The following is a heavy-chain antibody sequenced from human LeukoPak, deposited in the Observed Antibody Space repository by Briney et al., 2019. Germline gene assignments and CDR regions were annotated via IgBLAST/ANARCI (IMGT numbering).Heavy chain of an antibody. CDR1: GFTFSSYG. J-gene: IGHJ4*02. CDR3: AKEWYYYDSSGFDY. Sequence: GGSLRLSCAASGFTFSSYGMHWVRQAPGRGLEWVAFIRYDGSNKYYADSVKGRFTISRDNSKNTLYLQMNSLRAEDTAVYYCAKEWYYYDSSGFDYWGQGTLVTVSS. V-gene: IGHV3-30*02. D-gene: IGHD3-22*01. CDR2: IRYDGSNK.